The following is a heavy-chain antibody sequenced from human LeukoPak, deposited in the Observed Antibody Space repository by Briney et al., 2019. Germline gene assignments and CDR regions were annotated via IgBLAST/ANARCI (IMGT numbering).Heavy chain of an antibody. J-gene: IGHJ4*02. Sequence: QPGGSLRLSCAASGFTFSTYCMSWVRQAPGKGLEWVANIKKDGSEKHYVDSVDGRFIISRDDAKNSLYLQMNSLRADDTAVYYCAGSSGDPWSGERFHFWGQGTLVTVSS. CDR1: GFTFSTYC. V-gene: IGHV3-7*01. CDR3: AGSSGDPWSGERFHF. D-gene: IGHD3-3*01. CDR2: IKKDGSEK.